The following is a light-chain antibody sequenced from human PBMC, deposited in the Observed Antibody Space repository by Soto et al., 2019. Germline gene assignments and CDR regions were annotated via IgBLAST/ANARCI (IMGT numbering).Light chain of an antibody. Sequence: EIVLTQSPGTLSLSLGERATLSCRASQSVSGSHLAWYQQRPGQAPTLLIYGASSRATGISDRFSGSGSGTDFTLTISRLEPEDFAVYYCQHYGSSLPLTFGPGTQLEIK. CDR2: GAS. J-gene: IGKJ2*01. V-gene: IGKV3-20*01. CDR3: QHYGSSLPLT. CDR1: QSVSGSH.